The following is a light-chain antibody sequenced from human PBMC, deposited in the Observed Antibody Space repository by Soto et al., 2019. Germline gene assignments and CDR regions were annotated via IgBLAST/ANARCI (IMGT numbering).Light chain of an antibody. J-gene: IGLJ2*01. CDR3: QTWDSSTVV. CDR2: QDS. V-gene: IGLV3-1*01. Sequence: SYELTQPPSVSVSPGQTASITCSGDTLGDKYACWYQQRPGQSPVLVIYQDSIRPSGIPERFSGSNSGNTATLTISGTQALDEADYYCQTWDSSTVVFGAGTQLTVL. CDR1: TLGDKY.